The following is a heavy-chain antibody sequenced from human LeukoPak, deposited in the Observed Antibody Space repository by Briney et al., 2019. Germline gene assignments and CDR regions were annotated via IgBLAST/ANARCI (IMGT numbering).Heavy chain of an antibody. Sequence: GGSLRLSCAASGFTSSSYAMHWVRQAPGKGLEYVSAISSNGGSTYYATSVKGRFTISRDNSKNTLYLQMGSLRAEDMAVYYCARVRGYSYGPYPSDYWGQGTLVTVSS. CDR3: ARVRGYSYGPYPSDY. CDR2: ISSNGGST. V-gene: IGHV3-64*01. CDR1: GFTSSSYA. J-gene: IGHJ4*02. D-gene: IGHD5-18*01.